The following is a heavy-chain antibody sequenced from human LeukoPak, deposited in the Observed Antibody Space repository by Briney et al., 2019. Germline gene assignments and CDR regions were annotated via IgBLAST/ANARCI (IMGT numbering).Heavy chain of an antibody. CDR2: ISAYNGNT. D-gene: IGHD3-10*01. CDR3: ARDVKGSGSYYNVGGY. J-gene: IGHJ4*02. V-gene: IGHV1-18*01. CDR1: GYTFTSYG. Sequence: ASVKVSCKASGYTFTSYGISWVRQAPGQGLEWMGWISAYNGNTNYAQKLQGRVTMTTDTSTSTAYMELRSLRSDDTAVYYCARDVKGSGSYYNVGGYWGQGTLVTVSS.